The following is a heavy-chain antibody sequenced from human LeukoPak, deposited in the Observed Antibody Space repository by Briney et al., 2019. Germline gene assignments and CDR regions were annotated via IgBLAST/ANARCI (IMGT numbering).Heavy chain of an antibody. CDR2: ISGSGGST. V-gene: IGHV3-23*01. J-gene: IGHJ4*02. CDR3: AKSVGATEFIFDY. Sequence: GGSLRLSCAASGFTFSSYAMSWVRQAPAKGLEWVSAISGSGGSTYYADSVKGRFTISRDNSKNTLYLQMNSLRAEDTAVYYCAKSVGATEFIFDYWGQGTLVTVSS. CDR1: GFTFSSYA. D-gene: IGHD1-26*01.